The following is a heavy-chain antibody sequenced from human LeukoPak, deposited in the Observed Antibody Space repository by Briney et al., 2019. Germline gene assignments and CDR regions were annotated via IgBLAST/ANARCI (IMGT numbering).Heavy chain of an antibody. Sequence: GTSVKVSCNASGYTFTGYYMHWVRQAPGQGLEWMGWINPNSGGTNYAQKFQGRVTMTRDTSISTAYMELSRLRSDDTAVYYCARGLYDILTGYWYYFDYWGQGTLVTVSS. CDR1: GYTFTGYY. D-gene: IGHD3-9*01. J-gene: IGHJ4*02. CDR3: ARGLYDILTGYWYYFDY. CDR2: INPNSGGT. V-gene: IGHV1-2*02.